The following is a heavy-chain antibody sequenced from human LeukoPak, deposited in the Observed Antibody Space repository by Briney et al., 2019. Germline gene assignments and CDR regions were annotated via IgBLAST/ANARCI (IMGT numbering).Heavy chain of an antibody. Sequence: PSETLSLTCTVSGGSISSYYWSWIRQPPGKGLEWIGYIYYSGSTNYNPSLKSRVTISVDTSKNQLSLKLSSVTAADTAVYYCASSDGVQWPTDYWGQGTLVTVSS. J-gene: IGHJ4*02. D-gene: IGHD1-26*01. CDR2: IYYSGST. V-gene: IGHV4-59*01. CDR1: GGSISSYY. CDR3: ASSDGVQWPTDY.